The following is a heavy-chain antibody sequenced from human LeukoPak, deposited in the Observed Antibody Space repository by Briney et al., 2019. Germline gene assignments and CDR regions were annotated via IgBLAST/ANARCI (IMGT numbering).Heavy chain of an antibody. CDR3: AKGGYCSSTSCKDAFDI. V-gene: IGHV3-30*18. J-gene: IGHJ3*02. CDR1: GFTFSYHW. CDR2: ISYDGSNK. Sequence: PGGSLRLSCAASGFTFSYHWMTWVRQAPGKGLEWVAVISYDGSNKYYADSVKGRFTISRDNSKNTLYLQMNSLRAEDTAVYYCAKGGYCSSTSCKDAFDIWGQGTMVTVSS. D-gene: IGHD2-2*01.